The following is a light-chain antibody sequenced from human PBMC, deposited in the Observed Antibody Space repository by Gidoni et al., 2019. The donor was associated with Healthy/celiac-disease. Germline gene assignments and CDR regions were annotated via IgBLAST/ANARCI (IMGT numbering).Light chain of an antibody. CDR3: QHPGT. J-gene: IGKJ3*01. CDR2: GAS. CDR1: QSVSSCY. V-gene: IGKV3-20*01. Sequence: EIVLTQSPGTLSLSPGERATLACRASQSVSSCYLAWYQQKPGQAPRHLIYGASSRATGIPDRFSGSGSGTDFTLTISRLEPVDFAVYYCQHPGTFGPGTKVDIK.